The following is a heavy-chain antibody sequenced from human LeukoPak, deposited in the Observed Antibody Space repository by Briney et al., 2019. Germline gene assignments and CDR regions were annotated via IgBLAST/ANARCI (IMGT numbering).Heavy chain of an antibody. CDR2: INPNSGGT. CDR1: GYTFAGYN. J-gene: IGHJ4*02. Sequence: ASVKVSCKASGYTFAGYNMQWLRQAPGQGLEWMGWINPNSGGTNYAQKFQGRVTMTRNTSISTAYMELSRLRSDDTAVYYCARDGHFDYWGQGTLVTVSS. CDR3: ARDGHFDY. V-gene: IGHV1-2*02.